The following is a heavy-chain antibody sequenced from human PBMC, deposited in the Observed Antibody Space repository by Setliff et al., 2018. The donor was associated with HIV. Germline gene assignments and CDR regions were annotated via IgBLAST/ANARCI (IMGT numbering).Heavy chain of an antibody. CDR1: GYPFGAFF. Sequence: ASVKVSCKASGYPFGAFFIYWVRQVPGQGLEWLGWINPNGGFANYAQNFRGRVTLTTDTSLNTAYMEVTSLRPNDTAVYYCARSGGSYIKFFESWGQGTLVTVSS. CDR2: INPNGGFA. V-gene: IGHV1-2*02. D-gene: IGHD3-10*01. CDR3: ARSGGSYIKFFES. J-gene: IGHJ4*02.